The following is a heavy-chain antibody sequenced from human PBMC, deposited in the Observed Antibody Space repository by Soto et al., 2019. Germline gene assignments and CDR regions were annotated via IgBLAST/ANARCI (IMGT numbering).Heavy chain of an antibody. CDR2: IYYSGST. J-gene: IGHJ5*01. CDR3: ARGGDDYSRSWFDS. Sequence: SETLSLTCTVSGGSISSSSYYWGWIRQPPGKGLEWIGSIYYSGSTYYNPSLKSRVTISVDTSKNQFSLKLSSVTAADTAVFYCARGGDDYSRSWFDSWGQGTLVTVSS. CDR1: GGSISSSSYY. D-gene: IGHD4-4*01. V-gene: IGHV4-39*01.